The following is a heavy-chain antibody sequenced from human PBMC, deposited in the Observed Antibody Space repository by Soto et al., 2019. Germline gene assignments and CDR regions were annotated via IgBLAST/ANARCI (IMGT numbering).Heavy chain of an antibody. Sequence: SETLSLTCTVSGGSVSNGNYYWGWIRQSPGKGLEWIGSVYYRGRSYSKSSVKSRVTISVDTSKNQFSLNLNSVTASDTAVYYCVSQRTSVLTQAYFDYWGPGALVTVSS. D-gene: IGHD2-8*01. CDR2: VYYRGRS. V-gene: IGHV4-39*01. J-gene: IGHJ4*02. CDR3: VSQRTSVLTQAYFDY. CDR1: GGSVSNGNYY.